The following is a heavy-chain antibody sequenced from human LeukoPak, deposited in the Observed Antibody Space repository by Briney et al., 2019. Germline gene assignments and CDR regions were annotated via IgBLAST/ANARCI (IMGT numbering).Heavy chain of an antibody. CDR2: IYHSGSTNSGST. V-gene: IGHV4-59*01. CDR3: ASFTSLTGTVGPYYYYYMDV. D-gene: IGHD1-20*01. CDR1: GASISNYY. J-gene: IGHJ6*03. Sequence: SETLSLTCTVSGASISNYYWTWIRQPPGKGLEWIGSIYHSGSTNSGSTNYNPSLKSRVTISVDTSKNQFSLRLTSVTAADTAVYYCASFTSLTGTVGPYYYYYMDVWGKGTTVTVSS.